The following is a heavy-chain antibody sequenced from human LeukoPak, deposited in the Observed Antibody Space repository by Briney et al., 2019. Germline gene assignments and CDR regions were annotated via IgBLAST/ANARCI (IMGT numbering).Heavy chain of an antibody. D-gene: IGHD5-24*01. V-gene: IGHV4-59*12. CDR3: ARGWVPKRWLTIGHAFDI. Sequence: SETLSLTCTVSGGSISSYYWSWIRQPPGKGLEWIGYIYYSGSTNYNPSLKSRVTISVDTSKNQFSLKLSSVTAADTAVYYCARGWVPKRWLTIGHAFDIWGQGTMVTVSS. CDR2: IYYSGST. CDR1: GGSISSYY. J-gene: IGHJ3*02.